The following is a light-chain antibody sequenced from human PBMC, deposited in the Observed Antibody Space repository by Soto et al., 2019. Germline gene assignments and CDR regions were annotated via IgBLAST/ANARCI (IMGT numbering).Light chain of an antibody. Sequence: QSVLTQPPSVSGAPGQRVTVSCTGNSSNIGSVYDVHWYRQLSGSPPRLLISVNTNRPSGVPDRVSGSKSGASASLVIAGLQADDEGTYFCQSYDSSLSAWVFGGGTQLTVL. J-gene: IGLJ3*02. CDR1: SSNIGSVYD. CDR3: QSYDSSLSAWV. CDR2: VNT. V-gene: IGLV1-40*03.